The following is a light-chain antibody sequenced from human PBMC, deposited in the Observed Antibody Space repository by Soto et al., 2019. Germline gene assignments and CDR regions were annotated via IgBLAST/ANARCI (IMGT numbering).Light chain of an antibody. CDR2: DTS. V-gene: IGLV7-46*01. CDR3: LLSYTGARV. Sequence: QAVVTQEPSLTVSPGGTVTLTCGSSTGAVTSGHYPYWFQQKPGQAPRTLISDTSNTHSWTPARFSGSLRGGKAALTLSGAQPEDEAEYYCLLSYTGARVFGGGTKLTVL. J-gene: IGLJ3*02. CDR1: TGAVTSGHY.